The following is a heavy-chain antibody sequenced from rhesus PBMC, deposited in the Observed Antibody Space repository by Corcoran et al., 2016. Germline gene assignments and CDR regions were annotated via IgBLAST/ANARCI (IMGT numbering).Heavy chain of an antibody. V-gene: IGHV3S5*01. Sequence: EVQLVESGGGLVQPGGSLRLSCGASGFTFSSYGMSWVRQAPGKGLEWVSYISNGGGSTYYADSVKGRFTISRDNSKNTLSLQMNSLRAEDTAVYYCAKGPGYGLDSWGQGVVVTVSS. CDR2: ISNGGGST. CDR3: AKGPGYGLDS. CDR1: GFTFSSYG. D-gene: IGHD1-38*01. J-gene: IGHJ6*01.